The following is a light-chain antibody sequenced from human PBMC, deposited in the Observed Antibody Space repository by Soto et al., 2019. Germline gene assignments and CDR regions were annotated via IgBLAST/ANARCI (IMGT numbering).Light chain of an antibody. CDR2: DND. J-gene: IGLJ2*01. Sequence: QSVLTQPPSMSAAPGQKVTISCSGSSSNIGNSYVCWYQQFPGTAPKLLIYDNDKRPSGIPDRFSGSKSGTSATLDITGLQTGDEADYYCETWDTSLSAVLFGGGTKVTVL. CDR3: ETWDTSLSAVL. V-gene: IGLV1-51*01. CDR1: SSNIGNSY.